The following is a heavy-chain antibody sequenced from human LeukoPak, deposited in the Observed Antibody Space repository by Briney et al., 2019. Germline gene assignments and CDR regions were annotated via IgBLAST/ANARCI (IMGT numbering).Heavy chain of an antibody. D-gene: IGHD6-13*01. V-gene: IGHV3-53*01. CDR1: GFTVSSNY. CDR3: ARDQGGSYSSSWFDH. Sequence: PGGSLRLSCAASGFTVSSNYMSWVRQAPGKGLEWVSVIYSGVSTYYADSVKGRFTISRDNSKNTLYLQMNSLRAEDTAVYYCARDQGGSYSSSWFDHWGQGTLVTVSS. J-gene: IGHJ5*02. CDR2: IYSGVST.